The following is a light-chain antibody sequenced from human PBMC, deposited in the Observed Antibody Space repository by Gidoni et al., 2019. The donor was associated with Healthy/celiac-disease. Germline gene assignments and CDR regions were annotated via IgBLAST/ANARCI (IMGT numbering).Light chain of an antibody. V-gene: IGKV1-27*01. J-gene: IGKJ3*01. Sequence: DIQMTQSPSSLSASVGDRVTITCRASQGISNYLARYQQKPRKVPKLLIYAASTLQSGVPSRFSGSGSGTDFTLTISSLQPEDVATYYCQKYNSAPPFTFGPGTKVDIK. CDR2: AAS. CDR3: QKYNSAPPFT. CDR1: QGISNY.